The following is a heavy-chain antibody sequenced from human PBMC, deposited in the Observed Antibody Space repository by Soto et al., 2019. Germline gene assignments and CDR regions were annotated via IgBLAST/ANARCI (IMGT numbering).Heavy chain of an antibody. J-gene: IGHJ3*02. V-gene: IGHV3-11*05. D-gene: IGHD3-16*01. CDR1: GFSFSDSS. CDR2: ISRDKTST. CDR3: ARDGRWAAFDI. Sequence: PGGSLRLSCTASGFSFSDSSMSWIRQAPGKGLEWVSYISRDKTSTNYADSVKGRFTISRDNAKKSLYLQMNTLRAEDSAVYYCARDGRWAAFDIWGQGTVVTVSS.